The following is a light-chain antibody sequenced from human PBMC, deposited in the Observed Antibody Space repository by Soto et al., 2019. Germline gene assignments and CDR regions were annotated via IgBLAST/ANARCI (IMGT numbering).Light chain of an antibody. CDR2: EVS. J-gene: IGLJ2*01. Sequence: QSALTQPSSVSGSPGQSVTISCTGTSSDVGSYNRVSWYQQPPGTAPKLMIYEVSNRPSGVPDRFSGSKSGNTASLTISGLQAEDEADYYCSSCTSASTVVFGGGTQLTVL. CDR3: SSCTSASTVV. V-gene: IGLV2-18*02. CDR1: SSDVGSYNR.